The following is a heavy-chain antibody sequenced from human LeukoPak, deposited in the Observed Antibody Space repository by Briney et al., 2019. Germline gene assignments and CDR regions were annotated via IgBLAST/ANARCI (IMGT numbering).Heavy chain of an antibody. J-gene: IGHJ4*02. D-gene: IGHD3-22*01. V-gene: IGHV1-69*04. CDR2: IIPIFGIA. Sequence: ASVKVSCKAFGGTFSSYAISWVRQAPGQGLEWMGRIIPIFGIANYAQKFQGRVTITADKSTSTAHMELSSLRSEDTAVYYCARVSSDSSGYYPYYFDYWGQGTLVTVSS. CDR3: ARVSSDSSGYYPYYFDY. CDR1: GGTFSSYA.